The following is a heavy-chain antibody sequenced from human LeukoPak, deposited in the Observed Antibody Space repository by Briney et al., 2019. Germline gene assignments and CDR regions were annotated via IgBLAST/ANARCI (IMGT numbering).Heavy chain of an antibody. CDR3: ATEARSGSSSGWDTYYFDY. Sequence: AASVTVSFKASGYTFTDYYMDWVRQAPGQGLEWMGRINPNNGGTNYAQKFQDRVTMTRDTSISTAYMELSRLRSDDTAVYYCATEARSGSSSGWDTYYFDYWGQGTLVTVSS. V-gene: IGHV1-2*06. J-gene: IGHJ4*02. D-gene: IGHD6-19*01. CDR1: GYTFTDYY. CDR2: INPNNGGT.